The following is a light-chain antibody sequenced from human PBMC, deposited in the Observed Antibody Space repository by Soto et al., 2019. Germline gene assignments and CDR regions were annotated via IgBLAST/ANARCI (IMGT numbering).Light chain of an antibody. CDR1: HDVTRR. CDR2: DAS. V-gene: IGKV3-15*01. J-gene: IGKJ4*01. CDR3: QHYTNWPLT. Sequence: EIVMTQSPVTLSLSPGDTATLSCRASHDVTRRLAWYQVKHGQAPRLLIYDASTRASGLPARFSGTGSGTEFTPTIRSLQSEDFSVYYCQHYTNWPLTFGGGTQVEI.